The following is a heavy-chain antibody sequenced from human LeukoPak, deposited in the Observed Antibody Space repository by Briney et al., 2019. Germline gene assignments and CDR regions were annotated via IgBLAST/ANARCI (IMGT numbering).Heavy chain of an antibody. CDR1: GFTVRSYD. CDR3: ARELGIEGYWYFDL. CDR2: ISTASNP. V-gene: IGHV3-13*05. Sequence: PGGSLRLSRAASGFTVRSYDMHWVRQVAGKGLEWVSAISTASNPHYAASVQGRFTIFRANAENSLYLQMNSLSAEDTAVYYCARELGIEGYWYFDLWGRGTLVTVSS. J-gene: IGHJ2*01. D-gene: IGHD7-27*01.